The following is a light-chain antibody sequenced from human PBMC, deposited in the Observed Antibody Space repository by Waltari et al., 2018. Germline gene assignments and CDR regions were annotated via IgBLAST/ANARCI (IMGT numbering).Light chain of an antibody. V-gene: IGLV2-8*01. J-gene: IGLJ2*01. CDR2: EVS. CDR1: SSDVGGYNY. Sequence: QSALTQPPSASGSPGQSVTISCPGTSSDVGGYNYVSWYQQHPGKAPKPMIYEVSKRPSGVPDRFSGSKSGNTASLTVSGLQAEDEADYYCSSYAGSNNFVVFGGGTKLSAL. CDR3: SSYAGSNNFVV.